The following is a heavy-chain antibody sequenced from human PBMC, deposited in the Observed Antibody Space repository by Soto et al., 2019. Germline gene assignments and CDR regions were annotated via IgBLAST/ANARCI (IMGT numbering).Heavy chain of an antibody. V-gene: IGHV3-15*01. CDR3: STTGLDYGGYVFDY. Sequence: PWGSLRLSCAASGFTFTKAWMTWVRQAPGKGLEWVGRIKSNTDGGTTDYAAPVKGRFTISRDDSNNTLYRQMNSPKTEVKAFDYCSTTGLDYGGYVFDYWGQGALVTVSS. J-gene: IGHJ4*02. CDR1: GFTFTKAW. CDR2: IKSNTDGGTT. D-gene: IGHD4-17*01.